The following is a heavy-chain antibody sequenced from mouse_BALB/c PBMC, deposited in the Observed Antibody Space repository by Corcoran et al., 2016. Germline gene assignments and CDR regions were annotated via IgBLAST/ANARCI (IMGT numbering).Heavy chain of an antibody. Sequence: QIQLVQSGPELKKPGETVKISCKASGYTFTNCGMNWVKQAPGKGLKWLGWINTYTGEPTYADDFKGRFAFSLETSASTAYLQLNNLKNEDTATYFCTREPYAMDFWGQGTSVTVSS. CDR1: GYTFTNCG. CDR3: TREPYAMDF. J-gene: IGHJ4*01. V-gene: IGHV9-3-1*01. CDR2: INTYTGEP.